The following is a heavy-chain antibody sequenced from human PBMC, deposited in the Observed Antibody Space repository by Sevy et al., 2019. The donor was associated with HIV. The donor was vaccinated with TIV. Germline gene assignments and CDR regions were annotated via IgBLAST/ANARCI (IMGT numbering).Heavy chain of an antibody. CDR1: GFNFSSYG. CDR2: ISYDGSNK. CDR3: AKDGRYYDSSHVDY. Sequence: GGSLRLSCAASGFNFSSYGMHWVRQAPGKGLEWVAVISYDGSNKYYADSVKGRFTISRDNSKNTLYLQMNSLRAEDTAVYYCAKDGRYYDSSHVDYWGQGALVTVSS. D-gene: IGHD3-22*01. V-gene: IGHV3-30*18. J-gene: IGHJ4*02.